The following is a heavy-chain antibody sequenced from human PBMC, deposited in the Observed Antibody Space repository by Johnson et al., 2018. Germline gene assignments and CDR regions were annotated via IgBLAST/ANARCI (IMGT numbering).Heavy chain of an antibody. CDR3: AKVRSMVAVRTDAFDL. CDR2: ISYNSVNI. CDR1: GFTFDDYA. D-gene: IGHD3-10*01. J-gene: IGHJ3*01. Sequence: VQLVQSGGGLVQPGRSLRLSCAASGFTFDDYAMHWVRQAPGKGLEWVSGISYNSVNIAYAASVKGRFTISRDNAKNSLYLQMNSPRAEDTAVYYCAKVRSMVAVRTDAFDLWGRGTMVTVSS. V-gene: IGHV3-9*01.